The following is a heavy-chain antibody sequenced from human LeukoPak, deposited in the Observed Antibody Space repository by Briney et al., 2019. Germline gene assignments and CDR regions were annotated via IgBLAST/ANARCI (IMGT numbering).Heavy chain of an antibody. J-gene: IGHJ4*02. CDR1: GFTFADYT. CDR3: VKDLSYESSGHVLEY. D-gene: IGHD3-22*01. V-gene: IGHV3-43*01. Sequence: PGGSLRLSCVAPGFTFADYTMHWVRQAPGKTLEWVSPISCDGTTSYTDSVKSRFTISRDNSKNTLYLQMDTVRSEDTPFYYCVKDLSYESSGHVLEYWGQGTLVTVSS. CDR2: ISCDGTT.